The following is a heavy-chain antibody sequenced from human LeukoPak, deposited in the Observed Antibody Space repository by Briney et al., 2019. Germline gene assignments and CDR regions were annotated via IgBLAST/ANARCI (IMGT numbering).Heavy chain of an antibody. CDR2: ISGSGGST. V-gene: IGHV3-23*01. Sequence: PGGSLRLSCAASGFTFSSYWMSWVRQAPGKGLEWVSAISGSGGSTYYAGSVKGRFTISRDNSKNTLYLQMNSLRAEDTAVYYCAMNYVWGSYRYFDYWGQGTLVTVSS. CDR3: AMNYVWGSYRYFDY. D-gene: IGHD3-16*02. J-gene: IGHJ4*02. CDR1: GFTFSSYW.